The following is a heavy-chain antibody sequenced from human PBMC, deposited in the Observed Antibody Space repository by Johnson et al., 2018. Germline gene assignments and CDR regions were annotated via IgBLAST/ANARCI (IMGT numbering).Heavy chain of an antibody. CDR1: GFTFSSYA. CDR3: ASRTDYGDYAVYMDV. D-gene: IGHD4-17*01. CDR2: ISYDGSNK. J-gene: IGHJ6*03. Sequence: VQLVESGGGVVQXGRSXRLXCAASGFTFSSYAMHWVRQAPGKGLEWVAVISYDGSNKYYADSVKGRFTSSRDNSKNTLYLQMTSLRAEDTAVYYCASRTDYGDYAVYMDVWGKGTTVTVSS. V-gene: IGHV3-30*14.